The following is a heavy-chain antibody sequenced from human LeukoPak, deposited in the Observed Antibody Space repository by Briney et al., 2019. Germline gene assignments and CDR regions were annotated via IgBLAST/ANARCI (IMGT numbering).Heavy chain of an antibody. J-gene: IGHJ4*02. V-gene: IGHV4-39*07. CDR3: ARDSKQLVPLPFDY. CDR2: IYYSGST. D-gene: IGHD6-13*01. CDR1: GGSISSSSYY. Sequence: SETLSLTCTVSGGSISSSSYYWGWIRQPPGKGLEWIGSIYYSGSTYYNPSLKSRVTISVDTSKNQFSLKLSSVSAADTAVYYCARDSKQLVPLPFDYWGQGTLVTVSS.